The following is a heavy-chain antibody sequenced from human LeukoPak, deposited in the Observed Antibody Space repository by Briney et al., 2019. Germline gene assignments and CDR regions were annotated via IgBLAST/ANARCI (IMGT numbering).Heavy chain of an antibody. CDR1: GGSISSYY. J-gene: IGHJ3*02. V-gene: IGHV4-59*08. CDR2: IYYSGST. D-gene: IGHD3-3*01. Sequence: SETLSLTCTVSGGSISSYYWSWIRQPPGKGLEWIGYIYYSGSTNYNPSLKSRVTISVDTSKNQFSLKLSSVTAADPAVYYCATEDYDFWSGYAFDIWGQGTMVTVSS. CDR3: ATEDYDFWSGYAFDI.